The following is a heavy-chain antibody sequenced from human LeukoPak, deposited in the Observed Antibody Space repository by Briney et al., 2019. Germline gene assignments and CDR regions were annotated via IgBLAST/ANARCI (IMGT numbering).Heavy chain of an antibody. D-gene: IGHD2-2*01. CDR3: ARAYSCCYPYFDY. J-gene: IGHJ4*02. CDR1: GGSISSYY. Sequence: SETLSLTCTVSGGSISSYYWTWIRQPPGKGLECIGYIYYSGSTNYNPSLKSRVTISVDMSKNQFSLKLSSVTAADTAVYYCARAYSCCYPYFDYWGQGTLVTVSS. CDR2: IYYSGST. V-gene: IGHV4-59*01.